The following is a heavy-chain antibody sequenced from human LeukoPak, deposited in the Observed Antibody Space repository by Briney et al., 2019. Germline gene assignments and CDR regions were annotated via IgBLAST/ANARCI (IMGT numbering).Heavy chain of an antibody. CDR1: GYTFTSYY. CDR2: INPSGGST. V-gene: IGHV1-46*01. D-gene: IGHD6-13*01. Sequence: ASVKVSCKASGYTFTSYYMHWVRQALGQGLEWMGIINPSGGSTSYAQKFQGRVTMTRDTSTSTVYMELSSLRSEDTAVYYCARPRYNSSWYDYGMDVWGQGTTVTVSS. CDR3: ARPRYNSSWYDYGMDV. J-gene: IGHJ6*02.